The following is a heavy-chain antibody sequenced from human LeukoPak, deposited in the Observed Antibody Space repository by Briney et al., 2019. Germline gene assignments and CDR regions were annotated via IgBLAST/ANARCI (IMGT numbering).Heavy chain of an antibody. D-gene: IGHD3-22*01. CDR2: IYHSGST. Sequence: PSQTLSLTCAVSGGSTSSGGYSWSWIRQPPGKGLEWIGYIYHSGSTYYNPSLKSRVTISVDRSKNQFSLKLSSVTAADTAVYYCARFNGYYYAYAFDIWGQGTMVTVSS. V-gene: IGHV4-30-2*01. J-gene: IGHJ3*02. CDR1: GGSTSSGGYS. CDR3: ARFNGYYYAYAFDI.